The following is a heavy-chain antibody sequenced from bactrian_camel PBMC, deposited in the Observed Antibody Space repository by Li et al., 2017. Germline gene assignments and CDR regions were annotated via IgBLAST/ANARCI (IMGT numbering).Heavy chain of an antibody. CDR1: GFTFSSYA. J-gene: IGHJ4*01. D-gene: IGHD6*01. V-gene: IGHV3S40*01. Sequence: VQLVESGGGLVQPGGSLRLSCAAPGFTFSSYAMSWVRQAPGREREGVASIYTGSGSTYYADSVKGRFTISQNNAKNTVYLQMNSLKPEDTAVYYCAAAGAYGSGGIYGVYNHWGQGTQVTVS. CDR3: AAAGAYGSGGIYGVYNH. CDR2: IYTGSGST.